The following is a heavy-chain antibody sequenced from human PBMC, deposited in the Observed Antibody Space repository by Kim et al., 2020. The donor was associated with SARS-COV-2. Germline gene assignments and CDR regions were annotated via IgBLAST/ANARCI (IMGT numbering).Heavy chain of an antibody. CDR3: ARSLSITMVRVYGMDV. Sequence: GGSLRLSCAASGFTFSSYEMNWVRQAPGKGLEWVSYISSSGSTIYYADSVKGRFTISRDNAKNSLYLQMNSLRAEDTAVYYCARSLSITMVRVYGMDVWGQGTTVTVSS. CDR2: ISSSGSTI. D-gene: IGHD3-10*01. J-gene: IGHJ6*02. V-gene: IGHV3-48*03. CDR1: GFTFSSYE.